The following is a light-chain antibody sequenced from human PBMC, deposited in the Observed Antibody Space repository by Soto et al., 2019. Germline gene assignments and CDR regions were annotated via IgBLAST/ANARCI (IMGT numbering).Light chain of an antibody. V-gene: IGLV1-51*01. Sequence: QSVLTQPPSVSAAPGLRVTFSCSGSISNIGVNYVSWYQQVPGTAPKLLIYEHNKRPSGIPDRFSGSTSGTSATLGITGLQTGDEGDYYCATWDSNLRAVVFGGGTKLTVL. J-gene: IGLJ2*01. CDR1: ISNIGVNY. CDR2: EHN. CDR3: ATWDSNLRAVV.